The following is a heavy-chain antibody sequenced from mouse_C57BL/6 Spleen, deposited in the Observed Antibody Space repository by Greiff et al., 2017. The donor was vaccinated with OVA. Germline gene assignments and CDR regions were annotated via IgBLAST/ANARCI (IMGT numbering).Heavy chain of an antibody. V-gene: IGHV6-3*01. CDR1: GFTFSNYW. Sequence: EVQRVESGGGLVQPGGSMKLSCVASGFTFSNYWMNWVRQSPEKGLEWVAQIRLKSDNYATHYAESVKGRFTISRDDSKSSVYLQMNNLRAEDTGIYYCTGRERGFAYWGQGTLVTVSA. CDR3: TGRERGFAY. J-gene: IGHJ3*01. CDR2: IRLKSDNYAT.